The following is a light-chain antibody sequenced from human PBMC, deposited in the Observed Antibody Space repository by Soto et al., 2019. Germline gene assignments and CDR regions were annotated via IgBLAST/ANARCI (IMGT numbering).Light chain of an antibody. CDR2: GNN. V-gene: IGLV1-40*01. CDR3: QSFDSTLSAWLV. CDR1: SSNIGADHD. J-gene: IGLJ2*01. Sequence: QSVLTQPPSVSGAPGQRVTISCTGSSSNIGADHDVHWYQQLPGTAPKLLIYGNNNRPSGVPDRFSGSKSGTSASLAIAGLQADVEADYFCQSFDSTLSAWLVFGGGTKVTVL.